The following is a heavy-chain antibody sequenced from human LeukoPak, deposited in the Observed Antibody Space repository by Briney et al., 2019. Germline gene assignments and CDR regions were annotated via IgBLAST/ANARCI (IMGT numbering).Heavy chain of an antibody. D-gene: IGHD3-10*01. CDR1: LGTLSTYA. J-gene: IGHJ4*02. Sequence: SVKVSRKASLGTLSTYAISWVRQAPGQEREWMGGIIPIFCTANYAEKFEGRVTIRADESTSTAYMELSSLRSEDTAVYYCARAPRGYYGSGSYHLDYWGQGTLVTVSS. CDR3: ARAPRGYYGSGSYHLDY. V-gene: IGHV1-69*01. CDR2: IIPIFCTA.